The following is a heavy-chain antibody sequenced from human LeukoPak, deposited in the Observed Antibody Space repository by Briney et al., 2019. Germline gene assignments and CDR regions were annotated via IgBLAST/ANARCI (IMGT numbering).Heavy chain of an antibody. D-gene: IGHD6-19*01. CDR1: GGSISSRSYY. Sequence: SETLSLTCTVSGGSISSRSYYWGWIRQPPGKGLEWIGSIYYSGSTYYNPSPKSRVTISVDTSKNQFSLKLSSVTAADTAVYYCARQADSSGWYPGIDYWGQGTLVTVSS. V-gene: IGHV4-39*01. J-gene: IGHJ4*02. CDR2: IYYSGST. CDR3: ARQADSSGWYPGIDY.